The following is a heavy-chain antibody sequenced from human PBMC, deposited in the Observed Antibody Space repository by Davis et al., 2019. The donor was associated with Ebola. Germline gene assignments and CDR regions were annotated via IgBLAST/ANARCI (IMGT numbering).Heavy chain of an antibody. D-gene: IGHD3-22*01. CDR1: GGTFSSYA. J-gene: IGHJ5*02. CDR3: AKTYYYDSSGSGWFDP. V-gene: IGHV1-69*04. CDR2: IIPILGIA. Sequence: SVKVSCKASGGTFSSYAISWVRQAPGQGLEWMGRIIPILGIANYAQKFQGRVTITADKSTSTAYMELSSLRSEDTAVYYCAKTYYYDSSGSGWFDPWGQGTLVTVSS.